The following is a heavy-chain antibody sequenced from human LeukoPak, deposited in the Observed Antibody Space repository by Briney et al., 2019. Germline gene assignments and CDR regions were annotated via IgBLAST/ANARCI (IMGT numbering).Heavy chain of an antibody. CDR1: GYTFTSYG. D-gene: IGHD6-19*01. CDR3: ASSNGYSSGWYLPITDY. CDR2: ISAYNGNT. J-gene: IGHJ4*02. Sequence: GASVKVSCKASGYTFTSYGISWVRQAPGQGPEWMGWISAYNGNTNYAQKLQGRVTMTTDTSTSTAYMELRSLRSDDTAVYYCASSNGYSSGWYLPITDYWGQGTLVTVSS. V-gene: IGHV1-18*01.